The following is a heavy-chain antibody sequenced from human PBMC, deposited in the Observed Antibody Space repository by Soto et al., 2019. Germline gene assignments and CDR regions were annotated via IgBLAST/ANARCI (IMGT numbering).Heavy chain of an antibody. J-gene: IGHJ5*02. D-gene: IGHD1-26*01. Sequence: QLQLQESGSGLVKPSQTLSLTCAVSGGSISSGGYSWSWIRQPPGKGLECIGYIYHSGSTYYNPSRKSRVPISVDRSKNQFSLKLSSVTAADTAVYYCASRPSGSGFDPWGQGTLVTVSS. CDR2: IYHSGST. CDR1: GGSISSGGYS. V-gene: IGHV4-30-2*01. CDR3: ASRPSGSGFDP.